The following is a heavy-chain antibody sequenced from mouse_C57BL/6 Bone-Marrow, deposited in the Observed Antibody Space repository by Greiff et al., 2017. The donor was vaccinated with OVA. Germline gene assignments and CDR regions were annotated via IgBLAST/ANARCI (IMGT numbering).Heavy chain of an antibody. D-gene: IGHD2-1*01. CDR3: ARRYYGPWFAY. V-gene: IGHV1-81*01. CDR1: GYTFTSYG. J-gene: IGHJ3*01. CDR2: IYPRSGNT. Sequence: VKVVESGAELARPGASVKLSCKASGYTFTSYGISWVKQRTGQGLEWIGEIYPRSGNTYYNEKFKGKATLTADKSSSTAYMELRSLTSEDSAVYFCARRYYGPWFAYWGQGTLVTVSA.